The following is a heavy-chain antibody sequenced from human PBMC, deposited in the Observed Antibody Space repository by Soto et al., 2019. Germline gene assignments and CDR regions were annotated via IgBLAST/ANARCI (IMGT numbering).Heavy chain of an antibody. V-gene: IGHV3-30-3*01. CDR3: ARDRVYYYDNSGYYNFDY. Sequence: QVQLVESGGGVVQPGRSLRVSCAASGFTFSNYAMHWVRLAPGKGLEWVAVVSYDGSKQFYADSVEGRFTISRDSSKSTLYLHMDNLRDEDTAVYYCARDRVYYYDNSGYYNFDYWGQGTLVTVSS. CDR1: GFTFSNYA. D-gene: IGHD3-22*01. J-gene: IGHJ4*02. CDR2: VSYDGSKQ.